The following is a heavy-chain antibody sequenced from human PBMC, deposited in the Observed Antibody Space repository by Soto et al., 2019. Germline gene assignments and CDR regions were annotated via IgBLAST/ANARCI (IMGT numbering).Heavy chain of an antibody. CDR1: VGTFSSYA. Sequence: QVQLVQSGAEVKKPGSSVKVSCKASVGTFSSYAISWVRQAPGQGLEWMGGIIPIFGTANDAQKFPGRVTIPADKCTSTAYMELSSLRSEDTAVHYCARRTAMVTMNNRSFAYWGKGSLVSVSS. J-gene: IGHJ4*02. CDR2: IIPIFGTA. D-gene: IGHD5-18*01. V-gene: IGHV1-69*06. CDR3: ARRTAMVTMNNRSFAY.